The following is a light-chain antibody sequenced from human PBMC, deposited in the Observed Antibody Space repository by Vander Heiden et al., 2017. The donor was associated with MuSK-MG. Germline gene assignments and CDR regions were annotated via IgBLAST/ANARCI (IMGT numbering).Light chain of an antibody. CDR2: EVS. Sequence: QSALPQPASVSGPPGQSITISCTGTSSDVGGYNYVSWYQQHPGKVPKLLIFEVSNRPSGVSHRFSGSKSGNTASLTISGLQAEDEADYYCNSFTSRSTYVFGTGTKVTVL. V-gene: IGLV2-14*01. CDR1: SSDVGGYNY. CDR3: NSFTSRSTYV. J-gene: IGLJ1*01.